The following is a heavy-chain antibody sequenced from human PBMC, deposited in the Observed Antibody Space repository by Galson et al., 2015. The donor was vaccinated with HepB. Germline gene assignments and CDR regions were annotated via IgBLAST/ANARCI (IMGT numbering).Heavy chain of an antibody. V-gene: IGHV4-34*01. CDR1: GGSFSGYY. CDR3: ARVRYYSSSWSLIYNWFDP. D-gene: IGHD6-13*01. J-gene: IGHJ5*02. Sequence: ETLSLTCAVYGGSFSGYYWSWIRQPPGKGLEWIGEINHSGSTNYNPSLKSRVTISVDTSKNQFSLKLSSVTAADTAVYYCARVRYYSSSWSLIYNWFDPWGQGTLVTVSS. CDR2: INHSGST.